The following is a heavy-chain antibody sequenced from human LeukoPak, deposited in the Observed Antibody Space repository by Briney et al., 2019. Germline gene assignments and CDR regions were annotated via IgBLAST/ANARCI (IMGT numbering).Heavy chain of an antibody. J-gene: IGHJ4*02. CDR2: INWNGGST. D-gene: IGHD3-10*01. V-gene: IGHV3-20*01. CDR1: GFTFDDYG. CDR3: ARVLRSGGFGELLGY. Sequence: AGGSLRLSCAASGFTFDDYGMSWVRQAPGKGLEWVSGINWNGGSTGYADSVKGRFAISRDNAKNSLYLQMNSLRAEDTALYHCARVLRSGGFGELLGYWGQETLVTVSS.